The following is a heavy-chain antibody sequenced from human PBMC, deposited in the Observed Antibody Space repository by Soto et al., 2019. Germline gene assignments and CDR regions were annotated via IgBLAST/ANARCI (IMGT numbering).Heavy chain of an antibody. CDR3: AGGRDQPPVGLYFES. CDR1: GGAFTDYI. V-gene: IGHV1-69*13. Sequence: SVKVSCKASGGAFTDYIFDWVRQAPGQGLEWMGGIIPMFGTPKYAQKFQHRVTISADVYTGTAYMELTRLRFDDTAVYYCAGGRDQPPVGLYFESWGEGTRVTVSS. D-gene: IGHD1-26*01. CDR2: IIPMFGTP. J-gene: IGHJ4*02.